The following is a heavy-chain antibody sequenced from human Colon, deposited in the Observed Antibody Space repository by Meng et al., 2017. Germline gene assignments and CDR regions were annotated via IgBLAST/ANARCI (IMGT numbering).Heavy chain of an antibody. CDR2: IYYTGNT. CDR3: ARRNSNNWFDP. J-gene: IGHJ5*02. V-gene: IGHV4-31*03. Sequence: QGQLQESGPRLVKPSQTLSLTCTVSGGSISSGGYYWTWIRQLPGKGLEWIGYIYYTGNTYYNPSLKSRLSLSIDRSQNQFSLKLSSVTAADTAVYYCARRNSNNWFDPWGQGILVTVSS. D-gene: IGHD2/OR15-2a*01. CDR1: GGSISSGGYY.